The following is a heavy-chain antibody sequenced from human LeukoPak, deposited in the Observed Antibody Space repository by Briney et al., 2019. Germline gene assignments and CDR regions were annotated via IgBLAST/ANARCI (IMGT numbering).Heavy chain of an antibody. CDR1: GFTFSSYA. V-gene: IGHV3-30-3*01. J-gene: IGHJ4*02. Sequence: GGSLRLSCAASGFTFSSYAMHWVRQAPGKGLEWVAVISYDGSNKYYADSVKGRFTISRDNSKKTLYLQMNSLSAEDTAVYYCARDSRYIVVVPSAIPPNYYFDYWGQGTLVTVSS. CDR2: ISYDGSNK. D-gene: IGHD2-2*01. CDR3: ARDSRYIVVVPSAIPPNYYFDY.